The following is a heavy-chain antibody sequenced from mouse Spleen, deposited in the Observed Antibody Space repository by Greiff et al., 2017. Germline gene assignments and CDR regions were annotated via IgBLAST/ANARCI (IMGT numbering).Heavy chain of an antibody. D-gene: IGHD2-4*01. J-gene: IGHJ1*01. Sequence: EVMLVESGGGLVKLGGSLKLSCAASGFTFSSYAMSWVRQTPEKRLEWVATISSGGGNTYYPDSVKGRFTISRDNAKNTLYLQMSSLKSEDTAMYYCARPYDYEWYFDVWGAGTTVTVSS. CDR2: ISSGGGNT. CDR3: ARPYDYEWYFDV. V-gene: IGHV5-9*01. CDR1: GFTFSSYA.